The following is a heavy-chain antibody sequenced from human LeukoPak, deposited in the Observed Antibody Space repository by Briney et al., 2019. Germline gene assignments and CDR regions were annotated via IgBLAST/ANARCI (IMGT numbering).Heavy chain of an antibody. CDR1: GGSISSYY. Sequence: SETLSLTCTVSGGSISSYYWSWIRQPPGKGLEWIGYIYYSGSTNYNPSLKSRVTISVDTSKSQFSLKLSSVTAADTAVYYCARTSYRAFDYWGQGTLVTVSS. J-gene: IGHJ4*02. V-gene: IGHV4-59*01. D-gene: IGHD2-2*01. CDR2: IYYSGST. CDR3: ARTSYRAFDY.